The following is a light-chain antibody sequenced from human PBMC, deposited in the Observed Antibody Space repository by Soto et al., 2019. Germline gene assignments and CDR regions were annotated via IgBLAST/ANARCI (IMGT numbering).Light chain of an antibody. CDR2: DAS. Sequence: EIVFIQSPATLSFSRGERATLSCRASQSVSSNLAWYQQNPGQAPRLLIFDASNRATGIPARFSGSGSGTDFILTISSLEPEDFAVYYCQQHSNWPLTLGGGTKVDIK. CDR3: QQHSNWPLT. J-gene: IGKJ4*01. CDR1: QSVSSN. V-gene: IGKV3-11*01.